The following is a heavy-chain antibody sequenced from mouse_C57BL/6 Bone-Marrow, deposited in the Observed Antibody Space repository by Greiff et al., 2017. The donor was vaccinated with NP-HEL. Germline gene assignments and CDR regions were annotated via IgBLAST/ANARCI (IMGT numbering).Heavy chain of an antibody. V-gene: IGHV1-52*01. CDR1: GYTFTSYW. CDR2: IDPSDSET. J-gene: IGHJ4*01. D-gene: IGHD2-5*01. Sequence: QVQLQQPGAELVRPGSSVKLSCKASGYTFTSYWMHWVKQRPIQGLEWIGNIDPSDSETHYNQKFKDKATLTVDKSSSTAYRQLSSLTSEDSAVYYCARIYSNLYYAMDYWGQGTSVTVSS. CDR3: ARIYSNLYYAMDY.